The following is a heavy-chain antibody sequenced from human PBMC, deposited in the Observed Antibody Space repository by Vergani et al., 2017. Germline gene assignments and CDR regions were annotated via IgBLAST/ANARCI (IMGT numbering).Heavy chain of an antibody. Sequence: QLQLQESGPGLVKPSETLSLTCTVSGGSISSSSYYWGWIRQPPGKGLEWIGSIYYSGSTYYNPSLKSRVTISVDTSKNQFSLKLSYVTAADTAVYYCARGNSYGTSDYWGQGTLVTVSS. CDR1: GGSISSSSYY. D-gene: IGHD5-18*01. CDR3: ARGNSYGTSDY. J-gene: IGHJ4*02. V-gene: IGHV4-39*07. CDR2: IYYSGST.